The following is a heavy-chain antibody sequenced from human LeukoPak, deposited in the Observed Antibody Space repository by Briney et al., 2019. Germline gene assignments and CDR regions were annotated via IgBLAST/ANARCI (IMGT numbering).Heavy chain of an antibody. CDR3: AHSLRWLHPFDY. CDR2: IYWDDDK. CDR1: GFSLSTMAMA. D-gene: IGHD5-24*01. V-gene: IGHV2-5*02. Sequence: SGPTLVNPTQTLTLTCSFSGFSLSTMAMAVGWIRQPPGKALEWLALIYWDDDKRYNPSLKSRLTITKDTSKNQVVLTMTNMDPVDTATYYCAHSLRWLHPFDYWGQGTLVTVSS. J-gene: IGHJ4*02.